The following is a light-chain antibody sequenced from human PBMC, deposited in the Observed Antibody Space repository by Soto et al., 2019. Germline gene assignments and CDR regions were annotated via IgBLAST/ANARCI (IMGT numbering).Light chain of an antibody. V-gene: IGKV1-17*01. J-gene: IGKJ3*01. CDR2: GAT. CDR3: LQHNSYPRT. Sequence: DIQMTQSPSSLSASVGDRVTITCRASQSIRNDLNWYQQKPGKAPKRLIDGATSLQSGVPSRFSGSESGTEFTLTISSLQPEDFATYYCLQHNSYPRTFGPGTKVEIK. CDR1: QSIRND.